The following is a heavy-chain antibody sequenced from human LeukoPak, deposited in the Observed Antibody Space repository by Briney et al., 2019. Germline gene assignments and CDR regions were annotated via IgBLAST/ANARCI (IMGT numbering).Heavy chain of an antibody. D-gene: IGHD3-10*01. J-gene: IGHJ6*03. Sequence: GGSLRLSCAASGFTFNIYAMNWVRQAPGKGLEWISSISYSAAGTYYADSAKGRFSISRDNSKKIVYLQMNSLRAEDTAVYYCARVLSGRGSLYDYYYYMDVWGKGTTVTISS. CDR3: ARVLSGRGSLYDYYYYMDV. V-gene: IGHV3-23*01. CDR1: GFTFNIYA. CDR2: ISYSAAGT.